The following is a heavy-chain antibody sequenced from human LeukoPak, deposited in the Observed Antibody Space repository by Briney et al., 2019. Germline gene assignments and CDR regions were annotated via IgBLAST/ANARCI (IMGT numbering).Heavy chain of an antibody. D-gene: IGHD3-10*01. CDR1: GYTFTSYG. J-gene: IGHJ4*02. V-gene: IGHV1-18*01. Sequence: ASVKVSCKASGYTFTSYGISWVRQAPGQGLEWMGWISAYNGNTNYAQKLQGRVTMTTDTSTSTAYMELRSLRSDDTAVYYCASWRFGELSEDYWGQGTLVTVSS. CDR3: ASWRFGELSEDY. CDR2: ISAYNGNT.